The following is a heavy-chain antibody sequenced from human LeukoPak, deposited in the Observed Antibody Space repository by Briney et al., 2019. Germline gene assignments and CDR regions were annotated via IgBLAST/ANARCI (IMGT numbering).Heavy chain of an antibody. J-gene: IGHJ6*03. V-gene: IGHV3-15*01. CDR1: GFTFSNAW. Sequence: GGSLRLSCAASGFTFSNAWMSWVRQAPGKGLEWVSRIKSKTDGGTTDYAAPVKGRFTISRDDSKNTLYLQMNSLKTEDTAVYYCTTDMSSRSNNYYYYYYMDVWGKGTTVTVSS. D-gene: IGHD6-13*01. CDR3: TTDMSSRSNNYYYYYYMDV. CDR2: IKSKTDGGTT.